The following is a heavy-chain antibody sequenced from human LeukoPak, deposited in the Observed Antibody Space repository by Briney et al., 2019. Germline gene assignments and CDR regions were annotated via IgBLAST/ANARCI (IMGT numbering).Heavy chain of an antibody. Sequence: KPGGSLRLSCAASGFTFSSYSMNWVRQAPGKGLEWVSSISSSSTYIYYADSVKGRFTISRDNAKNSLYLQMNSLRAEDTAVYYCARARMGDYVWRSYHYDGDYWGQGTLVTVSS. D-gene: IGHD3-16*02. CDR1: GFTFSSYS. J-gene: IGHJ4*02. CDR3: ARARMGDYVWRSYHYDGDY. V-gene: IGHV3-21*01. CDR2: ISSSSTYI.